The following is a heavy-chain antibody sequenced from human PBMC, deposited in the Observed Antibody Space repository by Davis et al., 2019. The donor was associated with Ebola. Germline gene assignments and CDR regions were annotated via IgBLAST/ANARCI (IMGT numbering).Heavy chain of an antibody. CDR3: ARDLGSSGYYGWFDP. V-gene: IGHV3-30*07. J-gene: IGHJ5*02. Sequence: DSVKGRFTISRDNSKNTLYLQMNSLRDEDTAVYYCARDLGSSGYYGWFDPWGQGTLVTVSS. D-gene: IGHD3-22*01.